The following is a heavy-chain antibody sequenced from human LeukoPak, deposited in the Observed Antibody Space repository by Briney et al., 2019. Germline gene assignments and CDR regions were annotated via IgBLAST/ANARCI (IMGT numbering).Heavy chain of an antibody. V-gene: IGHV3-33*01. CDR1: GFTFSSYG. CDR2: IWYDGSKN. D-gene: IGHD2-2*01. J-gene: IGHJ4*02. Sequence: PGGSLRLSCAASGFTFSSYGMHWVRQAPGKGQEWVALIWYDGSKNYYGESVKGRFTISRDNVQNTLHLQMNSLRAEDTAVYYCARVATSSLDYWGQGTLVTVSS. CDR3: ARVATSSLDY.